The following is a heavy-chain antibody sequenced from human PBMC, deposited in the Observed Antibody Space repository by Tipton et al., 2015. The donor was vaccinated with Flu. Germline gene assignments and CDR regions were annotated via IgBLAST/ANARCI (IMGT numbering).Heavy chain of an antibody. J-gene: IGHJ4*02. Sequence: TLSLTCAVYGGPVSGHYWSWIRQPPGKGLEWIGEINHSGRTNYNPSLKSRVTISVDTSKNQFSLKLSSVNAADTAVYYCARHGGYYFDYWGQGTLVTVSS. CDR1: GGPVSGHY. V-gene: IGHV4-34*01. CDR3: ARHGGYYFDY. D-gene: IGHD4-23*01. CDR2: INHSGRT.